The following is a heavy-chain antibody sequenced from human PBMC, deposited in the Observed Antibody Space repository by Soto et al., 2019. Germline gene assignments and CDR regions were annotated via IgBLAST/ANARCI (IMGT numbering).Heavy chain of an antibody. D-gene: IGHD3-10*01. CDR3: ATSVRGGYYYYMDV. Sequence: PSETLSLTCTVSGGSISSYYWIWIRQPPGKGLECIGYIHYSGSTNYNPSLKSRVTISVDTSKSQFSLKLSSVTAADTAVYYCATSVRGGYYYYMDVWGEGTTVTVSS. J-gene: IGHJ6*03. CDR1: GGSISSYY. CDR2: IHYSGST. V-gene: IGHV4-59*08.